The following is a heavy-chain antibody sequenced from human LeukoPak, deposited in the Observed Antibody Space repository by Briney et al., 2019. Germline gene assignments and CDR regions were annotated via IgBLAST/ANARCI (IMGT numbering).Heavy chain of an antibody. J-gene: IGHJ4*02. V-gene: IGHV3-20*04. Sequence: PGGTLRLSCAASGFTFSNYGMSWVRQAPGRGLEWVSGINWNGGSTAYADSLKGRFTISRDNAKNSLYLQMNSLRAEDTALYYCARAKPSSWYRIFDYWGQGTLVTVSS. D-gene: IGHD6-13*01. CDR3: ARAKPSSWYRIFDY. CDR2: INWNGGST. CDR1: GFTFSNYG.